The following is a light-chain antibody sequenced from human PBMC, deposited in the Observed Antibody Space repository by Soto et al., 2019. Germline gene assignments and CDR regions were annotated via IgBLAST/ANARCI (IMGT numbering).Light chain of an antibody. V-gene: IGLV2-11*01. Sequence: QSVLTQPRSVSGSPGQSVTISCTGTSSDVGGYNYVSWYQQHPGKAPKLIIYDVSKRPSGVPDRFSGSKSGNTASLTISGLQAEDEADYYCCSYAASYPEVFGAGTKVTVL. CDR2: DVS. CDR3: CSYAASYPEV. J-gene: IGLJ1*01. CDR1: SSDVGGYNY.